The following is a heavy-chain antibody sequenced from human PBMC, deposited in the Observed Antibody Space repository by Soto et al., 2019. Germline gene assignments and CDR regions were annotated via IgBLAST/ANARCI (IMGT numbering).Heavy chain of an antibody. Sequence: QVQLQESGPGLVKPSQTLSLTCTVSGGSISSGGYYWSWIRQHPGKGLEWIGYIYYSGSTYYNPSLTSRVTISVATSKIQFSLKLSSVTAADTAVYYCAGVRGVNWFDPWGQGTLVTVSS. D-gene: IGHD3-10*01. CDR2: IYYSGST. CDR1: GGSISSGGYY. V-gene: IGHV4-31*03. J-gene: IGHJ5*02. CDR3: AGVRGVNWFDP.